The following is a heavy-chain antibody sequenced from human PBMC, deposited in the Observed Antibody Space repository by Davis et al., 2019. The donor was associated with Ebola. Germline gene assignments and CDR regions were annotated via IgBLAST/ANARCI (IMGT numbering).Heavy chain of an antibody. V-gene: IGHV1-2*02. J-gene: IGHJ3*02. CDR2: MNPNNGDT. CDR1: GYTFTGYY. D-gene: IGHD3-22*01. CDR3: ASSRKYYYDSSGPDAFDI. Sequence: ASVKVSCKASGYTFTGYYIHWVRQAPGQGLEWMGWMNPNNGDTNYAQEFQGSVTMTRDTSITTAYMELSRLRSDDTAVYYCASSRKYYYDSSGPDAFDIWGQGTMITVSS.